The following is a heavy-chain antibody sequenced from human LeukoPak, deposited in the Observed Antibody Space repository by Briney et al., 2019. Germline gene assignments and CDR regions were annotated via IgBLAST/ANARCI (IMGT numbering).Heavy chain of an antibody. CDR1: GYTFTGYY. CDR2: INPNSGGT. CDR3: ARGRGQWLVRGYYFDY. Sequence: ASVKVSCKASGYTFTGYYMHWVRQAPGQGLEWMGRINPNSGGTNYAQKFQGRVTMTRDTSISTAYMELSRLRSDDTAVYYCARGRGQWLVRGYYFDYWGQGTLVTVSS. D-gene: IGHD6-19*01. V-gene: IGHV1-2*06. J-gene: IGHJ4*02.